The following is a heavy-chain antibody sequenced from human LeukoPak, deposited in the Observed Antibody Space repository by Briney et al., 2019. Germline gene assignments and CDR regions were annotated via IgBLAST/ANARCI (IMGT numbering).Heavy chain of an antibody. CDR1: GGSISSYY. CDR2: IYYSGST. CDR3: ARFPQWLVSAFDI. D-gene: IGHD6-19*01. V-gene: IGHV4-59*01. Sequence: SETLSLTCTVSGGSISSYYWSWIRQPPGKGLEWIGYIYYSGSTNYNPSLKSRVTISVDTSKNQFSLKLSSVTAADTAVYYRARFPQWLVSAFDIWGQGTMVTVSS. J-gene: IGHJ3*02.